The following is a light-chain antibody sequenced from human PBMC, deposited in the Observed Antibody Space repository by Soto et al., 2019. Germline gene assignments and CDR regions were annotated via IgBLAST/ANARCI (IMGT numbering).Light chain of an antibody. CDR2: EVS. J-gene: IGLJ3*02. V-gene: IGLV2-8*01. CDR3: SSYAGTNNVV. Sequence: QSALTQPPSASGSPGQSVTISCTGTSSDVGGYNYVSWYQQYPGKAPKIMIYEVSERPSGVPVRFSGSKSGNTASLTVSGLRAEDEADYYCSSYAGTNNVVFGGGTKLTVL. CDR1: SSDVGGYNY.